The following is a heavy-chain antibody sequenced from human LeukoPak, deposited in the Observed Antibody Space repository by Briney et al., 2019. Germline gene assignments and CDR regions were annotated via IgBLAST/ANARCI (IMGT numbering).Heavy chain of an antibody. Sequence: PSETLSLTCTVSGGSISSYYWTWIRLPPGKGLEWIGYTYDSGYTNYSPSLKSRVTISVDMSKNQFSLKLSSVTAADTAVYYCARVMGSGWTGFDYWGQGTLVTVSS. D-gene: IGHD6-19*01. CDR2: TYDSGYT. J-gene: IGHJ4*02. CDR1: GGSISSYY. CDR3: ARVMGSGWTGFDY. V-gene: IGHV4-59*01.